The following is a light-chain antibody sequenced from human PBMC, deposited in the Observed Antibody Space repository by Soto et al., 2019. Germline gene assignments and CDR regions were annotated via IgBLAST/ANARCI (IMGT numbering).Light chain of an antibody. CDR3: QQYNNWPLG. CDR1: QSVNSN. V-gene: IGKV3-15*01. J-gene: IGKJ4*01. CDR2: AAS. Sequence: EIVMTQSPATLSVSPGERATLSCRASQSVNSNFAWYQQKPGQAPRLLIFAASTRATGIPARFSGSGSGTEFTLNITARVSEDFAVYYCQQYNNWPLGFGGGTKVEIK.